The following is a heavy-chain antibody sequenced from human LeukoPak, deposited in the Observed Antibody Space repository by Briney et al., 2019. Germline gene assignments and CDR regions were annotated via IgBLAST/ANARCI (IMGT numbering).Heavy chain of an antibody. J-gene: IGHJ4*02. CDR1: GGSFSGYY. Sequence: SETLSLTCAVYGGSFSGYYWSWLRQPPGKGVEWIGEINHSGSTNYNPDLKSRVTISVDTSKNQFSLKLSSVTAADTAVYYCARGRRANAYDYWGQGTLVTVSS. V-gene: IGHV4-34*01. CDR3: ARGRRANAYDY. D-gene: IGHD4/OR15-4a*01. CDR2: INHSGST.